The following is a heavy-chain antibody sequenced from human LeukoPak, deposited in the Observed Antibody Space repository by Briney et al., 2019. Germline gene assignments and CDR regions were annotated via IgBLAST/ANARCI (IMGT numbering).Heavy chain of an antibody. J-gene: IGHJ4*02. CDR1: GFTFSDYY. CDR3: ARRSGNDYGDYSL. D-gene: IGHD4-17*01. V-gene: IGHV3-11*06. Sequence: PGGSLRLSCAASGFTFSDYYMSWIRQAPGKGLGWVSYISSSSSYTNYADSVKGRFTISRDNAKNSLYLQMNSLRAEDTAVYYCARRSGNDYGDYSLWGQGTLVTVSS. CDR2: ISSSSSYT.